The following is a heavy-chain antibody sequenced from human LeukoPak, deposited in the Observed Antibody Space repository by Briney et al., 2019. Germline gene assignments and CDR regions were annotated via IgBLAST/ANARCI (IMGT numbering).Heavy chain of an antibody. CDR1: GFTFSSCV. CDR2: INAGGDRT. V-gene: IGHV3-23*01. D-gene: IGHD6-19*01. Sequence: GGSLGLSCAASGFTFSSCVMNWVRQAPGKGLEWVSVINAGGDRTYYADSVKGRFTISRDNSKNSLYLQMSSLRAEDTAVYYCARPDSSGWYVFDYWGQGTLVTVSS. J-gene: IGHJ4*02. CDR3: ARPDSSGWYVFDY.